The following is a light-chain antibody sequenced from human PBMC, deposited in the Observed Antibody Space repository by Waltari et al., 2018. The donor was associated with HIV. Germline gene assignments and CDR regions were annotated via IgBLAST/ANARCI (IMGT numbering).Light chain of an antibody. CDR2: GAS. CDR1: QSVISSY. CDR3: QQFGSPWT. Sequence: EIVFTQSPGTQSLSPGERATLSCRASQSVISSYLAWFQQKPGQAPRLLIYGASSRATCIPDRFSGSGSGTDFTLTISRLEPEDFAVYYCQQFGSPWTFGQGTKVEI. V-gene: IGKV3-20*01. J-gene: IGKJ1*01.